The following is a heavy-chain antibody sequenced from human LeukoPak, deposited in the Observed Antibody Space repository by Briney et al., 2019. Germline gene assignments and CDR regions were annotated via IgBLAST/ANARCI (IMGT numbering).Heavy chain of an antibody. CDR1: GYTFTSYY. J-gene: IGHJ4*02. Sequence: GASVKVSCKAYGYTFTSYYMHWVRQAPGQGLEWMGIINPSGGSTSYAQKFQGRVTMTRDTSTSTVYMELSSLRSEDTAVYYCARDWEWELIFDYWGQGTLVTVSS. CDR3: ARDWEWELIFDY. V-gene: IGHV1-46*01. CDR2: INPSGGST. D-gene: IGHD1-26*01.